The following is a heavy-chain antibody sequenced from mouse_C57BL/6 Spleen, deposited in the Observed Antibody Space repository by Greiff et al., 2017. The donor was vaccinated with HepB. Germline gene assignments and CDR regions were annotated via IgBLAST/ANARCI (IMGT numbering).Heavy chain of an antibody. CDR3: ARLGNYYYYAMDY. CDR1: GYTFTSYW. V-gene: IGHV1-52*01. Sequence: VQLQQSGAELVRPGSSVKLSCKASGYTFTSYWMHWVKQRPIQGLEWIGNIDPSDSETHYNQKFKDKATLTVDKSSSTAYMQLSSLTSEDSAVYYCARLGNYYYYAMDYWGQGTSVTVSS. CDR2: IDPSDSET. D-gene: IGHD2-1*01. J-gene: IGHJ4*01.